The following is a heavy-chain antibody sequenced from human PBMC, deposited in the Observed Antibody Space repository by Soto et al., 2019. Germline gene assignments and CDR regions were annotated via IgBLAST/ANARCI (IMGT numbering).Heavy chain of an antibody. V-gene: IGHV1-69*08. CDR1: GGTFSSYT. CDR3: ARDGPGIVVVVAATPSAFDI. D-gene: IGHD2-15*01. CDR2: IIPILGIA. Sequence: QVQLVQSGAEVKKPGSSVKVSCKASGGTFSSYTISWVRQAPGQGLEWMGRIIPILGIANYAQKFQGRVTITADKSTSTAYMELSSLRSEDTAVYYCARDGPGIVVVVAATPSAFDIWGQGTMVTVSS. J-gene: IGHJ3*02.